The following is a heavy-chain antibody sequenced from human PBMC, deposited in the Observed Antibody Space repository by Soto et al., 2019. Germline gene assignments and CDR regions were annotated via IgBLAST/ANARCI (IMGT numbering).Heavy chain of an antibody. D-gene: IGHD6-13*01. J-gene: IGHJ4*02. CDR2: ISGSGDST. CDR3: ARRSSSWYFDY. Sequence: EVQLLESGGGLVQPGGSLRLSGAASGFTFSSYAMNWVRQAPGKGLEWVSVISGSGDSTYYADSVKGRFTISRDNSKNTLYLQMTSLRAEDTAVYYCARRSSSWYFDYWGQGTLVTVSS. V-gene: IGHV3-23*01. CDR1: GFTFSSYA.